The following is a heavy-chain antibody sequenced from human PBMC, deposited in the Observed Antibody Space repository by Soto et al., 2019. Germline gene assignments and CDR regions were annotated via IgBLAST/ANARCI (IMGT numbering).Heavy chain of an antibody. J-gene: IGHJ4*02. Sequence: GGSLRLSCAASGFTVSSNYMSWVRQAPGKGLEWLSVIYTDDSTYYADSVKGRFTISRHNSKSTLYLQMNSLRAEDTAVYYCAKVRYSSSWYYFDYWGQGTLVTVSS. CDR3: AKVRYSSSWYYFDY. CDR2: IYTDDST. V-gene: IGHV3-53*01. D-gene: IGHD6-13*01. CDR1: GFTVSSNY.